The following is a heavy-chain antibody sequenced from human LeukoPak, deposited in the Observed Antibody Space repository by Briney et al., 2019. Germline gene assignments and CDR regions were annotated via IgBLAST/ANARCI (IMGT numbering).Heavy chain of an antibody. D-gene: IGHD6-13*01. J-gene: IGHJ3*02. CDR2: IYYSGST. CDR3: ARHRIAPADDAFDI. Sequence: PETPSLTCTVSGGSISSSSYYWGWIRQPPGRGLEWIGSIYYSGSTYYNPSLNSRVTISVDTSKNQFSMKLSSVTAADTAVFYCARHRIAPADDAFDIWGQGTMVPVSS. CDR1: GGSISSSSYY. V-gene: IGHV4-39*01.